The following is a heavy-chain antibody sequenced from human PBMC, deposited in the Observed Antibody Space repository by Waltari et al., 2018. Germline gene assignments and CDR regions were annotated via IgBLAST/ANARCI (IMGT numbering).Heavy chain of an antibody. CDR2: IIPILGIA. CDR3: ARDWTRGYSYGQDY. Sequence: VQLVQSGAEVKKPGSSVKGPCKACGRTFRSYAISWVRKAPGQGLEWMGGIIPILGIANYAQKFQGRVTITADKSTSTAYMELSSLRSEDTAVYYCARDWTRGYSYGQDYWGQGTLVTVSS. D-gene: IGHD5-18*01. CDR1: GRTFRSYA. J-gene: IGHJ4*02. V-gene: IGHV1-69*10.